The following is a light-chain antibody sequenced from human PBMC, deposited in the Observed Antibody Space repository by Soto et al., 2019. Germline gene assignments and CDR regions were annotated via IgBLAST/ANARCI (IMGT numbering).Light chain of an antibody. CDR2: KAS. CDR1: QTIDSW. Sequence: DIQMTQSPSTLSASVGDRVTITCRASQTIDSWVAWYQQRPGKPPNLLIYKASTLASGVPSRLSCSGSGTEFTLTINSLQPDDFATYYCQQYHIYSGTFGQGTKV. J-gene: IGKJ1*01. CDR3: QQYHIYSGT. V-gene: IGKV1-5*03.